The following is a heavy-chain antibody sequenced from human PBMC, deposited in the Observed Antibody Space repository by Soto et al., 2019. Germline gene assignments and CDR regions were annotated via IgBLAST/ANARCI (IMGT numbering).Heavy chain of an antibody. Sequence: PGGSLRLSCAASGFTFSGSAMHWVRQASGKGLEWVGRIRSKANSYATAYAASVKGRFTISRDESKNTAYLQMNSLKTEGTAVYYCTRWGDYDFWCGYYGRRTYYYYGMDVWGQGTKVTVSS. D-gene: IGHD3-3*01. CDR2: IRSKANSYAT. CDR3: TRWGDYDFWCGYYGRRTYYYYGMDV. CDR1: GFTFSGSA. J-gene: IGHJ6*02. V-gene: IGHV3-73*01.